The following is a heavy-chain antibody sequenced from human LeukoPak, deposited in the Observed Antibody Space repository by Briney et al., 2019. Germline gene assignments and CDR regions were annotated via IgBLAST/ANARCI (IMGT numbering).Heavy chain of an antibody. Sequence: SVKVSCKASGYTFTGYYMHWVRQAPGQGLEWMGGIIPIFGTANYAQKFQGRVTITADESTSTAYMELSSLRSEDTAVYYCASSGGVPYYYYMDVWGKGTTVTVSS. CDR3: ASSGGVPYYYYMDV. J-gene: IGHJ6*03. CDR2: IIPIFGTA. V-gene: IGHV1-69*13. D-gene: IGHD3-10*01. CDR1: GYTFTGYY.